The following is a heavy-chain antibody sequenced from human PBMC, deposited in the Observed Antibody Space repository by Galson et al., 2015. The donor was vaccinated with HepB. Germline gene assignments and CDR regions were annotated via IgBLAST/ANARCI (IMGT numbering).Heavy chain of an antibody. V-gene: IGHV1-46*01. CDR2: INPGGGNT. CDR3: ARDRVGSSDPNTNAYYGMDV. J-gene: IGHJ6*02. D-gene: IGHD3-10*01. CDR1: GYTFSSYY. Sequence: SVKVSCKASGYTFSSYYMHWVRQAPGQGLEWMGTINPGGGNTRYAQKFQGRVTMTRDTSTSTVYMEVSSLRSEDTAVYYCARDRVGSSDPNTNAYYGMDVWGQGTTVTVSS.